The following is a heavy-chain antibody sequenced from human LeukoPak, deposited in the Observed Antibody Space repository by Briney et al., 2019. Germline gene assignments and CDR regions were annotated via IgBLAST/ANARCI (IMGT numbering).Heavy chain of an antibody. CDR1: GFTFCDYA. Sequence: GGSLRLSCTASGFTFCDYAVSWVRQAAGKGLGGVGFIISKAYCGTTEYAPSVKGRFTISRDDSRSIAYVQMNRLKTEETAVYYCTRDLGNEYGDYGSRYWGQGTQVTVSS. CDR3: TRDLGNEYGDYGSRY. CDR2: IISKAYCGTT. J-gene: IGHJ4*02. V-gene: IGHV3-49*04. D-gene: IGHD4-17*01.